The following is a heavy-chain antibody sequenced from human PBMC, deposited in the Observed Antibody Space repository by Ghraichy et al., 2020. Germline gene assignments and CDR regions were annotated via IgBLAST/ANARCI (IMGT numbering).Heavy chain of an antibody. V-gene: IGHV4-34*01. CDR2: SDQGGST. J-gene: IGHJ3*02. CDR3: ARGRPNYDFLTGYYRGAFDI. Sequence: SQTLSLTCAAYGGSFSGYYWNWIRQPPGKGLEWIGESDQGGSTNYNPSLKTRVTISMDTSESQFSLRLTSVTAADTAVYYCARGRPNYDFLTGYYRGAFDIWGQGTLVTVSS. D-gene: IGHD3-9*01. CDR1: GGSFSGYY.